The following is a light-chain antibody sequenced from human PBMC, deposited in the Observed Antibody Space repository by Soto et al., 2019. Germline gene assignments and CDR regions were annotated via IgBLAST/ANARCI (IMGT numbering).Light chain of an antibody. Sequence: EIILTQSPATLSLSPGERAALSCGASESVSSNQLAWYQQEPGLAPRLLIYDASSRASGIPERFSGSGSGTGFSLTISSLEPEDSAVYYCQQYGSSPITFGQGTRLEI. CDR2: DAS. J-gene: IGKJ5*01. CDR1: ESVSSNQ. CDR3: QQYGSSPIT. V-gene: IGKV3D-20*01.